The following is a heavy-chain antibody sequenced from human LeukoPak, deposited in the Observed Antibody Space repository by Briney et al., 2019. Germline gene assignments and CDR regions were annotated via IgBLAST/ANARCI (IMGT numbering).Heavy chain of an antibody. CDR2: ISAYNGHT. CDR1: GYTFTHYD. J-gene: IGHJ4*02. V-gene: IGHV1-18*01. D-gene: IGHD1-7*01. Sequence: GASVTVSCKSSGYTFTHYDITWVRPAPGQGLEWMGWISAYNGHTNYAQKLQGRITVTTDTSTSTSYMELRSLRSDGTAVYYCARRGLGTTQRYFEYWGQGTLVIVSS. CDR3: ARRGLGTTQRYFEY.